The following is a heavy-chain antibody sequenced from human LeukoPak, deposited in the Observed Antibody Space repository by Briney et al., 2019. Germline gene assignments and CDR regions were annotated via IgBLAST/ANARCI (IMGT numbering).Heavy chain of an antibody. V-gene: IGHV5-51*01. J-gene: IGHJ4*02. CDR3: ARQSVVGWLQSPFDY. CDR1: GYRFTSYW. Sequence: GESLKISCKGSGYRFTSYWIGWVRQMPGKGLEWMGIIYPGDSDTRYSPSFQGQVTISADKSISTAYLQWSSLKASDTAMYYCARQSVVGWLQSPFDYWGQGTLVTVSS. CDR2: IYPGDSDT. D-gene: IGHD5-24*01.